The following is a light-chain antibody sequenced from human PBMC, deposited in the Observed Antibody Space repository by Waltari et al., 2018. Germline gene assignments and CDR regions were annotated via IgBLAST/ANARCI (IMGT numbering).Light chain of an antibody. J-gene: IGLJ3*02. CDR1: SGPSSNI. Sequence: QLVLTQSPSASASLGASVKLTCTLSSGPSSNIIAWHQQQPEKGPRYLMKVNSDGGHSKGDGFPVRFSGSSSGAARYLTISSLQSEDEADYYCQTGGHGTWVFGGGTKLTVL. CDR2: VNSDGGH. V-gene: IGLV4-69*01. CDR3: QTGGHGTWV.